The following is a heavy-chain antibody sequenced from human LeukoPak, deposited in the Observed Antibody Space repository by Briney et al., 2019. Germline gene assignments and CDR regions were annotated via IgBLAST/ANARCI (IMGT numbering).Heavy chain of an antibody. D-gene: IGHD6-19*01. CDR3: ARDTAPAYSSGWYVGGY. V-gene: IGHV1-18*01. CDR1: GYTFTSYG. CDR2: ISAYNGNT. Sequence: ASVKVSCKASGYTFTSYGISWVRRAPGQGLEWMGWISAYNGNTNYAQKLQGRVTMTTDTSTSTAYMELRSLRSDDTAVYYCARDTAPAYSSGWYVGGYWGQGTLVTVSS. J-gene: IGHJ4*02.